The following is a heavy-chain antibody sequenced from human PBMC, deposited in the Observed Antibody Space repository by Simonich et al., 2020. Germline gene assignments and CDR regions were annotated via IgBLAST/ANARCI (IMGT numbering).Heavy chain of an antibody. D-gene: IGHD2-2*01. CDR3: ARDTFLGYCSSTSCYDAFDI. V-gene: IGHV1-2*06. J-gene: IGHJ3*02. CDR2: SNPNRGGT. Sequence: QVQLVQSGAEVKKPGASVKVSCKASGYTFTGYYMHWVRQAPGQGLEWMGRSNPNRGGTNYAKKFQGRVTMTRETAISTAYMELSRLRSDDTAVYYCARDTFLGYCSSTSCYDAFDIWGQGTMVTVSS. CDR1: GYTFTGYY.